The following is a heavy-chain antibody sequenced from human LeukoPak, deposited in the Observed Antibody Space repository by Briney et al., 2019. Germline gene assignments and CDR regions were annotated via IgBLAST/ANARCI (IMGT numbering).Heavy chain of an antibody. CDR3: ASRRLRLGELSLYFDY. CDR2: ISSSSSTI. V-gene: IGHV3-48*04. Sequence: PGGFLRLSYAASGFTFSSYNMNWVRQAPGKGPEWVSYISSSSSTIYYADSVKGRFTISRDNAKNSLYLQMNSLRAEDTAVYYCASRRLRLGELSLYFDYWAREPWSPSPQ. D-gene: IGHD3-16*02. CDR1: GFTFSSYN. J-gene: IGHJ4*02.